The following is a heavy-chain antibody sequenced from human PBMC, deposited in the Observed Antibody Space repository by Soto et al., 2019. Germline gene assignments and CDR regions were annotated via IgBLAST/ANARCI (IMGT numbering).Heavy chain of an antibody. CDR2: IYYSGST. J-gene: IGHJ3*02. CDR3: ARDSNGGVKPPAASYAFDI. Sequence: SETVDLSWTVSGGSICSGDYYWGWIRQPPGNGLEWIGYIYYSGSTYYNPSLKSRVTISVDTSKNQFSLKLSSVTAADTAVYYCARDSNGGVKPPAASYAFDICGQGTMVTVSS. CDR1: GGSICSGDYY. D-gene: IGHD2-2*01. V-gene: IGHV4-30-4*01.